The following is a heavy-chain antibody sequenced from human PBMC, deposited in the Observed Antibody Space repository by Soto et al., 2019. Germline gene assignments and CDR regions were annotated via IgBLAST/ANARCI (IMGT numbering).Heavy chain of an antibody. V-gene: IGHV4-59*01. D-gene: IGHD3-3*01. Sequence: GKGLEWIGYIYYSGSTNHNPSLQSRVTISVDTAKNQFSLKLSSVTAADTAVYYCARAREFWSGYKCFDPWGQGTPVTVSS. CDR3: ARAREFWSGYKCFDP. J-gene: IGHJ5*02. CDR2: IYYSGST.